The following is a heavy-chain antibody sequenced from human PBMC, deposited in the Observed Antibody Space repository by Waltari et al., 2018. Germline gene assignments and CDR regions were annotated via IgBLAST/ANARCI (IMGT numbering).Heavy chain of an antibody. D-gene: IGHD6-19*01. J-gene: IGHJ1*01. Sequence: QVQLVQSGAEVKKPGSSVKVSCKASGGTFSSYTISWVRQAPGQGLEWMGRNVPILGIANCARKCKGRVAITANKPTSTAYMELSSLRSEDTAVYYCARGYSSGWYVLAEYFQHWGQGTLVTVSS. V-gene: IGHV1-69*02. CDR2: NVPILGIA. CDR3: ARGYSSGWYVLAEYFQH. CDR1: GGTFSSYT.